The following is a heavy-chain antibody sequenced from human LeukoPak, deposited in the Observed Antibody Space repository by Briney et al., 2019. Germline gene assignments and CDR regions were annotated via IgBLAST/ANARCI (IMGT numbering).Heavy chain of an antibody. V-gene: IGHV5-51*01. Sequence: GESLKISCKGSGYSFTSYWIGWVRQMPGKGLEWMGIIYPGDSDTRYSPSFQGQVTISADKSISTAYLQWSSLKASDSAMYYCARQRWPAADAFDIWGQGTMVTVSS. J-gene: IGHJ3*02. CDR2: IYPGDSDT. D-gene: IGHD2-15*01. CDR3: ARQRWPAADAFDI. CDR1: GYSFTSYW.